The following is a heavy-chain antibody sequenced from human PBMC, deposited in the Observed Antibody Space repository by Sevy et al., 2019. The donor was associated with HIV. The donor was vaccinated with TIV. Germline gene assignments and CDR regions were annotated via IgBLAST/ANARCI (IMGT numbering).Heavy chain of an antibody. Sequence: GGSLRLSCAASGFTLSDYALSWVRQAPGKGLEWVSAISGGGGGKYYGDSVKGRFTISRDNSKNTVYLEMNSLGVDDTAVYYWAKRLAARTDLWFDYWGQGTLVTVSS. CDR1: GFTLSDYA. V-gene: IGHV3-23*01. CDR2: ISGGGGGK. J-gene: IGHJ4*02. D-gene: IGHD6-6*01. CDR3: AKRLAARTDLWFDY.